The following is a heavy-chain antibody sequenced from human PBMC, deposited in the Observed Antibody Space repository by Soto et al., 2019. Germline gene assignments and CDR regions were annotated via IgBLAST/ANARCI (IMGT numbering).Heavy chain of an antibody. V-gene: IGHV3-21*06. CDR2: ISSTTNYI. Sequence: PGGSLRLSCAASGFTFTRYSMNWVRQAPGKGLEWVSSISSTTNYIYYGDSMKGRFTISRDNAKNSLYLEMNSLRAEDTAVYYCTRESEDLTSNFDYWGQGTLVTVSS. CDR1: GFTFTRYS. CDR3: TRESEDLTSNFDY. J-gene: IGHJ4*02.